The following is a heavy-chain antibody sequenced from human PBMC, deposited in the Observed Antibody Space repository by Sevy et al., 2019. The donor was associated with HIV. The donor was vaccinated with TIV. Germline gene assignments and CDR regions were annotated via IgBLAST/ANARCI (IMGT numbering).Heavy chain of an antibody. D-gene: IGHD3-22*01. J-gene: IGHJ4*02. CDR1: GYTFTTYS. V-gene: IGHV1-18*01. Sequence: ASVKVSCKASGYTFTTYSIGWVRQAPGQGLEWMGWISTYSGETRDAQKFQGRATMTTDTSTSTAYLELRSLRSEDTAVYYCARDSDGSGHYYADYFDYWGQGTLVTVSS. CDR2: ISTYSGET. CDR3: ARDSDGSGHYYADYFDY.